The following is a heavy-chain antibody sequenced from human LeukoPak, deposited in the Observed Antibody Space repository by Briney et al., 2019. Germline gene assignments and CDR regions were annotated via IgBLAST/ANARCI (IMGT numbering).Heavy chain of an antibody. CDR1: GGSISSGDYY. V-gene: IGHV4-30-4*01. D-gene: IGHD4-17*01. CDR3: ARIMTTVTTAEAFDI. J-gene: IGHJ3*02. Sequence: SQTLSLTCTVSGGSISSGDYYWSWIRQPPGKGLEWIGYIYYSGSTYYNPSLKSRVTISVDTSKNQFSLKLSSVTAADTAVCYCARIMTTVTTAEAFDIWGQGTMVTVSS. CDR2: IYYSGST.